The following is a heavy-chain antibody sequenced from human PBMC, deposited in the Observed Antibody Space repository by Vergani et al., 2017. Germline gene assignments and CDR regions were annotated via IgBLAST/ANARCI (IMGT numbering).Heavy chain of an antibody. V-gene: IGHV4-4*07. D-gene: IGHD6-6*01. CDR2: IYTSGST. CDR3: ARAHRAARRKYWDFDL. Sequence: QVQLQESGPGLVKPSETLSLTCTVSGGSISSYYWSWIRQPPGKGLEWIGRIYTSGSTNYSPSLKSRVTISVDTSKNQFSLKLSSVTAADTAVYYCARAHRAARRKYWDFDLWGRGTLVTVSS. CDR1: GGSISSYY. J-gene: IGHJ2*01.